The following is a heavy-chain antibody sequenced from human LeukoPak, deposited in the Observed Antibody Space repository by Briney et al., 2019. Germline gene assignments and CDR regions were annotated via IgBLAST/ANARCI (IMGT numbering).Heavy chain of an antibody. CDR3: AKRGVVIRVFLVGFHKEAYYFDS. CDR1: GITLSNYG. V-gene: IGHV3-23*01. D-gene: IGHD3-10*01. J-gene: IGHJ4*02. CDR2: ISGSGGGT. Sequence: GSLRLSCAVSGITLSNYGMSWVRQAPGKGLERVAGISGSGGGTNNADSVKDRFTISRDNPKNTLYLQMNSLRAEDTAVYFCAKRGVVIRVFLVGFHKEAYYFDSWGQGALVTVSS.